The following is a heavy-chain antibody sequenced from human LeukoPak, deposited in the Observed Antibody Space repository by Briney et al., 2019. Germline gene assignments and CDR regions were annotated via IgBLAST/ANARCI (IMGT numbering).Heavy chain of an antibody. D-gene: IGHD4/OR15-4a*01. J-gene: IGHJ6*02. CDR2: IYWDDDK. CDR3: ARHYGAVYYYYGMDV. CDR1: GFSLSTSEVG. Sequence: SGLTLVKPTQTLTLTCTFSGFSLSTSEVGVGWIRQSPGKALEWLALIYWDDDKRYSPSLKSRLTVTKDTSKNQVVLTMTNMDPVDTATYYCARHYGAVYYYYGMDVWGQGTTVTVSS. V-gene: IGHV2-5*02.